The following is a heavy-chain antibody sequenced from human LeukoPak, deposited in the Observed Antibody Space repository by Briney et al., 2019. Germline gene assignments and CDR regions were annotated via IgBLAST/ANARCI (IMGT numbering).Heavy chain of an antibody. J-gene: IGHJ4*02. V-gene: IGHV1-24*01. CDR3: ATGKEYCSSTSCYFDY. Sequence: ASVKVSCKVSGYTLTELSMHWVRQAPGKGLEWMGGFDPEDGETIYAQKFQGRVTMTEDTSTDTAYMELSRLRSEDTAVYYCATGKEYCSSTSCYFDYWGQGTLVTVSS. D-gene: IGHD2-2*01. CDR2: FDPEDGET. CDR1: GYTLTELS.